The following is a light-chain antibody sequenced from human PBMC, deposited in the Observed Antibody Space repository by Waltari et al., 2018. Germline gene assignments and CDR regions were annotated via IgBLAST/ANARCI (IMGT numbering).Light chain of an antibody. CDR3: ATWDDSLSAWV. CDR1: SFNIGPNH. CDR2: KSY. V-gene: IGLV1-47*01. J-gene: IGLJ3*02. Sequence: QSVLPQPPSASGSHGQMVTISCSGGSFNIGPNHEPWYLQRPGTPPKLLLYKSYQRPSGVPAQFSGSRSGTTESLTISGLRSEDEADYYCATWDDSLSAWVFGGWTKLTVL.